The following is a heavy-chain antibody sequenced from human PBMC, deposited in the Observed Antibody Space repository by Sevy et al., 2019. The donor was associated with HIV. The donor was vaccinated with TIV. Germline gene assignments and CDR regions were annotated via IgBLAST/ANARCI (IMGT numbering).Heavy chain of an antibody. V-gene: IGHV3-15*01. CDR3: TTKGRDGSGICCQIS. Sequence: GGSLRLSCVASEFIFNDAWMHWVRQAPGKGLEWVGRIKSNMDGAAIDYAAPVKGRLTISRDDSKNTVFLQMNSLKTEDTAVYYCTTKGRDGSGICCQISWGQGTQVTVSS. J-gene: IGHJ5*02. CDR1: EFIFNDAW. D-gene: IGHD2-15*01. CDR2: IKSNMDGAAI.